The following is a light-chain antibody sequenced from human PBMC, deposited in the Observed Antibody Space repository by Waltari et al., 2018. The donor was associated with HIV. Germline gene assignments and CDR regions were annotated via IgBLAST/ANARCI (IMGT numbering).Light chain of an antibody. CDR3: SAWDSSLSAVV. CDR1: SNNVGNQG. Sequence: QAGLTQPPSVSKGLRQTATLTCTGNSNNVGNQGAAWLQQHQAHPPKLLSYPNNNRPAGISEGFSAARSGNTSSLTITGLQPEDEADYYCSAWDSSLSAVVFGGGTKLTVL. CDR2: PNN. V-gene: IGLV10-54*01. J-gene: IGLJ2*01.